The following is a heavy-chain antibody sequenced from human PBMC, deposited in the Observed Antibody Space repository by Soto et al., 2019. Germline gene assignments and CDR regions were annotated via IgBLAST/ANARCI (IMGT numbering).Heavy chain of an antibody. CDR3: ARHGGIAAAGDFDY. Sequence: PSETLSLTCTVSGGSISSSSYYWGWIRQPPGKGLEWIGSIYYSGSTYYNPSLKSRVTISVDTSKNQFSLKLSSVTAADTAVYFCARHGGIAAAGDFDYWGQGTLVTVSS. CDR2: IYYSGST. CDR1: GGSISSSSYY. J-gene: IGHJ4*02. D-gene: IGHD6-13*01. V-gene: IGHV4-39*01.